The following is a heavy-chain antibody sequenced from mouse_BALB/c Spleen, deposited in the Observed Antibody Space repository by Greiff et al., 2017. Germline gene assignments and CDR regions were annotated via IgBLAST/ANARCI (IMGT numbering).Heavy chain of an antibody. CDR2: ILPGSGST. Sequence: QVQLKESGAELMKPGASVKISCKATGYTFSSYWIEWVKQRPGHGLEWIGEILPGSGSTNYNEKFKGKATFTADTSSNTAYMQLSSLTSEDSAVYYCASFITTVVARGCWGQGTTLTVSS. V-gene: IGHV1-9*01. D-gene: IGHD1-1*01. CDR3: ASFITTVVARGC. CDR1: GYTFSSYW. J-gene: IGHJ2*01.